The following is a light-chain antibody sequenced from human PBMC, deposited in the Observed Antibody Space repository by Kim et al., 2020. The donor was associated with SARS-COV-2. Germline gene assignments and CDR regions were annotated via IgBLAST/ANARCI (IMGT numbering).Light chain of an antibody. CDR2: GKD. CDR3: NSRDSNDYVV. CDR1: SPRSNY. V-gene: IGLV3-19*01. Sequence: VALGQTVRITCQGNSPRSNYATWYKQKPGQAPKVVIYGKDSRPSGVPDRFAGSSSGNTAYLTITGTQAGDEADYYCNSRDSNDYVVFGGGTQLTVL. J-gene: IGLJ2*01.